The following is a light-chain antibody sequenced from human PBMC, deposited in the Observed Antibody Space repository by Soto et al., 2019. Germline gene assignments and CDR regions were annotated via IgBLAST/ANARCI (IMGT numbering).Light chain of an antibody. CDR3: SSYTSSRAYV. J-gene: IGLJ1*01. V-gene: IGLV2-14*01. Sequence: QSVLTQPASVSGSPGQSITISCTGTSSDVGGYNYVSWYQQQSGKAPKLMIHEVSNRPSGVSNRFSGSKSGNTASLTISGLQAEEEDDYYCSSYTSSRAYVLGTGTKVTVL. CDR1: SSDVGGYNY. CDR2: EVS.